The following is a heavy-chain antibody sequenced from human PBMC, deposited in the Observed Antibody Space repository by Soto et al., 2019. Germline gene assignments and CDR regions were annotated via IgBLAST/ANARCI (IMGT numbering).Heavy chain of an antibody. CDR3: ARQPKRIAEIWFDP. CDR1: RRSISSYS. J-gene: IGHJ5*02. Sequence: SATLSLTCTVSRRSISSYSWSWIRQPPGKALEWIGYIYYSASTNYNPSLKSRVTISVDTSKNQFSLKLSSVTAADRAVYYGARQPKRIAEIWFDPWGQGTLVTVS. V-gene: IGHV4-59*08. CDR2: IYYSAST. D-gene: IGHD2-21*01.